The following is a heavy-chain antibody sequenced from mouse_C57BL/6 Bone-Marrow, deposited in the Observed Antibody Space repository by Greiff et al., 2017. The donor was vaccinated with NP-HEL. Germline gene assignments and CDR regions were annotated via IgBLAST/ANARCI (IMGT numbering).Heavy chain of an antibody. CDR1: GYTFTSYW. CDR3: TRGFITTVVDYYAMDY. D-gene: IGHD1-1*01. J-gene: IGHJ4*01. V-gene: IGHV1-5*01. Sequence: EVQLQQSGTVLARPGASVKMSCKTSGYTFTSYWMHWVKQRPGQGLEWIGAIYPGNSDTSYNQKFKGKAKLTAVTSASTAYMELSSLTNEDSAVYYCTRGFITTVVDYYAMDYWGQGTSVTVSS. CDR2: IYPGNSDT.